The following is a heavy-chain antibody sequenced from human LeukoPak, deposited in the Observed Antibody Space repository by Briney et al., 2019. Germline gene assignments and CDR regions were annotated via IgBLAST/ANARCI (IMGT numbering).Heavy chain of an antibody. CDR2: FHSSAST. D-gene: IGHD4-17*01. CDR1: GASLSFTSHS. V-gene: IGHV4-39*01. J-gene: IGHJ5*02. CDR3: ARLPTGFPNWFDT. Sequence: SETLSLTCTVSGASLSFTSHSWGWVRQSPGKGLEWMATFHSSASTFYNPSLQSRVTISAYTSKRQFSLNSSSMTAADRAVYYCARLPTGFPNWFDTWGQGTLVTVSS.